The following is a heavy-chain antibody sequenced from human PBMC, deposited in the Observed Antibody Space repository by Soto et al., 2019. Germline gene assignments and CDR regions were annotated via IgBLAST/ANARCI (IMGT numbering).Heavy chain of an antibody. J-gene: IGHJ5*02. CDR2: IHQSGST. CDR1: GDSISKTNW. V-gene: IGHV4-4*02. Sequence: PSETLSLTCTVSGDSISKTNWWSWVRQPPGKGLEWIGEIHQSGSTNYSPSLKGRVTISVDNSKNQFSLKLRSVSAADTAVYYRARVPIIVEIPPAPSGWFDPWGQGTLVTVSS. CDR3: ARVPIIVEIPPAPSGWFDP. D-gene: IGHD2-2*01.